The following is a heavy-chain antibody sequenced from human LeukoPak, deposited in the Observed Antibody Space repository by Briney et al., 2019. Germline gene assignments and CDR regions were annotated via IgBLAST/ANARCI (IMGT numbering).Heavy chain of an antibody. CDR3: ARAHSSIDYFDY. D-gene: IGHD6-19*01. J-gene: IGHJ4*02. Sequence: GGSLRLSCAASGFTFSSYDMHWVRQATGKGLEWVSAIGTAGDTYYADSVKGRFTISRDNSKNTLYLQMNSLRAEDTAVYYCARAHSSIDYFDYWGQGTLVTVSS. V-gene: IGHV3-13*01. CDR2: IGTAGDT. CDR1: GFTFSSYD.